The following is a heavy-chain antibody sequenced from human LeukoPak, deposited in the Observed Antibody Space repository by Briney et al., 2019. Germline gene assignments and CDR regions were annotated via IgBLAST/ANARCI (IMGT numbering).Heavy chain of an antibody. J-gene: IGHJ6*04. CDR1: GFTFSGYW. V-gene: IGHV3-74*01. D-gene: IGHD3-10*01. CDR3: GREFGMFRGVYMDV. CDR2: ISDHGTTT. Sequence: GGSLRLSCAASGFTFSGYWMHWVRQAPGKGLVWVSRISDHGTTTSYADSVKGRFTISRDNAKNTLYLQLNTLRAEDTAVYYCGREFGMFRGVYMDVWGKGTTVIVSS.